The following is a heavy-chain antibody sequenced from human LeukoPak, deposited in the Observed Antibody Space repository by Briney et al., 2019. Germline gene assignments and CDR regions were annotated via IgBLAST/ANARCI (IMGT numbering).Heavy chain of an antibody. D-gene: IGHD3-3*01. Sequence: SETLSLTCTVSGDSIRSGAYYWSWIRQHPGKGLEWIGYIDYSGTTYYTPSLKSRTLISEDTSKTQFSLQLTSVTAADTALYFCAAWAVGSIFGVFEYWAQGTQVSVSS. V-gene: IGHV4-31*03. CDR2: IDYSGTT. CDR1: GDSIRSGAYY. CDR3: AAWAVGSIFGVFEY. J-gene: IGHJ4*03.